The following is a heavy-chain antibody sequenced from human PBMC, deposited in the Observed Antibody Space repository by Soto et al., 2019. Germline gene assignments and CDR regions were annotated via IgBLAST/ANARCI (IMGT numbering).Heavy chain of an antibody. V-gene: IGHV3-23*01. CDR1: GLTFSNYA. CDR2: MSGSSSTT. CDR3: AKEGHYDASGLDALDI. Sequence: EVRLLESGGGLVKPGGSLRLSCATSGLTFSNYAMSWVRQAPGGGLEWVSSMSGSSSTTYYADSVRGRFTISRDRSKNTLYLQMSSLRAEDTALYYCAKEGHYDASGLDALDIWGQGTMVTVFS. J-gene: IGHJ3*02. D-gene: IGHD3-22*01.